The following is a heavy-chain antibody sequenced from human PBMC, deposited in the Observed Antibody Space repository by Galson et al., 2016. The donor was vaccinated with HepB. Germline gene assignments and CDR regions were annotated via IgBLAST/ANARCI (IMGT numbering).Heavy chain of an antibody. V-gene: IGHV3-48*02. Sequence: SLRLSCAASGFTFSTYSMNWVRQAPGKGLEWVSYISSSSSVTYYADSVKGRFTISRDNAKKSLYLQMNSLRDEDTAVYYCANDWYGYMAYWGQGTLVTVSS. J-gene: IGHJ4*02. CDR2: ISSSSSVT. CDR3: ANDWYGYMAY. D-gene: IGHD3-9*01. CDR1: GFTFSTYS.